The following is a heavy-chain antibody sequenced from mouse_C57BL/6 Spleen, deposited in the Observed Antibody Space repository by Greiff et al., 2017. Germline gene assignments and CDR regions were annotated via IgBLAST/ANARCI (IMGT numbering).Heavy chain of an antibody. CDR1: GYTFTSYG. Sequence: VQRVESGAELARPGASVKLSCKASGYTFTSYGISWVKQRTGQGLEWIGEIYPRSGNTYYNEKFKGKATLTADKSSSTAYMELRSLTSEDSAAYFCARRYYDFYYYAMDYWGQGTSVTVSS. CDR2: IYPRSGNT. V-gene: IGHV1-81*01. D-gene: IGHD2-4*01. CDR3: ARRYYDFYYYAMDY. J-gene: IGHJ4*01.